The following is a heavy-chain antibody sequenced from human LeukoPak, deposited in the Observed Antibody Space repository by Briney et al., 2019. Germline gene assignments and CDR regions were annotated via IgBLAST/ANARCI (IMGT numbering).Heavy chain of an antibody. CDR3: ARQDDFWSGYYFFDY. V-gene: IGHV4-39*01. CDR1: GGSISSSSYY. D-gene: IGHD3-3*01. Sequence: PSETLSLTCTVSGGSISSSSYYWGWIRQPPGKGLEWIGSIYYSGSTYYNPSLKSRVTISVDTSKNQFSLKLSSVTAADTAVYYCARQDDFWSGYYFFDYWGQGTLVTVSS. CDR2: IYYSGST. J-gene: IGHJ4*02.